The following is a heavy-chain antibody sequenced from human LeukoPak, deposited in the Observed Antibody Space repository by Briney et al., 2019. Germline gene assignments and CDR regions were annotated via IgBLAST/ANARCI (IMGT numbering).Heavy chain of an antibody. Sequence: GGSLRLSCAASGFTFSSYAMHWVRQAPGKGLEWVAVISYDGSNKYYADSVKGRFTISRDNSKNTLYPQMNSLRAEDTAVYYCARDPEPGFFDYWGQGTLVTVSS. CDR1: GFTFSSYA. V-gene: IGHV3-30*04. J-gene: IGHJ4*02. CDR2: ISYDGSNK. D-gene: IGHD1-14*01. CDR3: ARDPEPGFFDY.